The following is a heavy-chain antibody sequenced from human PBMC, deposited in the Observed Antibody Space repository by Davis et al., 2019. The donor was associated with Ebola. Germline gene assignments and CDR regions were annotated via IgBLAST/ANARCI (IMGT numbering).Heavy chain of an antibody. CDR1: GFTFSSYH. V-gene: IGHV3-23*01. CDR2: ISDSDTGHT. J-gene: IGHJ4*02. D-gene: IGHD6-19*01. CDR3: TTRLVNHFDH. Sequence: GESLKISCAASGFTFSSYHMSWVRQAPGKGLEWVSTISDSDTGHTHYADSVRGRFTISRDDSMNMVFLQMNSLRAEDTAVYYCTTRLVNHFDHWGLGTQVSVSS.